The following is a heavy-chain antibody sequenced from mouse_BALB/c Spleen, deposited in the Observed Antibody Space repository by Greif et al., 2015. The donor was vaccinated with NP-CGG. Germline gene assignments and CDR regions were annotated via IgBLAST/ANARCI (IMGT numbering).Heavy chain of an antibody. V-gene: IGHV2-9*02. Sequence: VQLVESGPGLVAPSQSLSITCTVSGFSLTSYGVHWVRQPPGKGLEWLGVIWAGGSTNYNSALMSRLSISKDNSKSQVFLKMNSLQTDDTAMYYCARDLLNWARGAMDYWGQGTSVTVSS. J-gene: IGHJ4*01. CDR3: ARDLLNWARGAMDY. CDR2: IWAGGST. D-gene: IGHD4-1*01. CDR1: GFSLTSYG.